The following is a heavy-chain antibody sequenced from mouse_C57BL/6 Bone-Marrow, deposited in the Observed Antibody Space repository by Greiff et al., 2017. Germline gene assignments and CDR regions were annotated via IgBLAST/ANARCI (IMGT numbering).Heavy chain of an antibody. CDR1: GFTFSSYA. V-gene: IGHV5-4*01. Sequence: EVQLVESGGGLVKPGGSLKLSCAASGFTFSSYAMSWVRQTPEKRLEWVATISDGGSYTYYPDNVKGRFTISRDNAKNNLYLQMSHLKSEDTAMYYCARAGSYYFDYWGQGTTLTVSS. CDR2: ISDGGSYT. CDR3: ARAGSYYFDY. J-gene: IGHJ2*01.